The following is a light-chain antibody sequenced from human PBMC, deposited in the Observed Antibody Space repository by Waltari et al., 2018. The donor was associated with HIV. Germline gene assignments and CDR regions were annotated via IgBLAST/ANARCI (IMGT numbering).Light chain of an antibody. J-gene: IGLJ3*02. CDR3: CSYVGNFTWV. CDR2: DVS. V-gene: IGLV2-11*01. Sequence: QSALTQPRSVSGSPGQSVTISCTGTNRDVGGYNWLTWYQQHPGKGPKLMVYDVSKRPSGVPDRFSASKSDNTAYLTISGLQADDEGDYYCCSYVGNFTWVFGGGTILTVL. CDR1: NRDVGGYNW.